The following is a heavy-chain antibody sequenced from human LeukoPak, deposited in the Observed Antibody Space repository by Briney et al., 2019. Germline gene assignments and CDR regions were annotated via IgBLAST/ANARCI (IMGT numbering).Heavy chain of an antibody. V-gene: IGHV4-30-4*01. J-gene: IGHJ5*02. CDR3: ASYYSNYYWFDP. Sequence: PSETLSLTCTVSGGSISSGDYYWSWIRQPPGKGLEWNGYIYYSGSTYYNPSLKSRVTISVGTSKNQFSLKLGSVTAADTAVYSCASYYSNYYWFDPWGQGTLVTVSS. CDR1: GGSISSGDYY. D-gene: IGHD4-11*01. CDR2: IYYSGST.